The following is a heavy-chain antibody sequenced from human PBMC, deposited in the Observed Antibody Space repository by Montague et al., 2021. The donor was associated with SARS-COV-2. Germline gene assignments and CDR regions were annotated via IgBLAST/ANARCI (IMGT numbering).Heavy chain of an antibody. CDR2: ICSGGSST. Sequence: SLRLSCAASEFAFSSYAMSWVRQAPGKGLEWVSAICSGGSSTYYADSVKGRFTISRDNSKNTLYLQMNSLRAEDMAVYYCAKSAWGVTDAFDIWGQGTMVTVSS. J-gene: IGHJ3*02. D-gene: IGHD3-16*01. CDR3: AKSAWGVTDAFDI. V-gene: IGHV3-23*03. CDR1: EFAFSSYA.